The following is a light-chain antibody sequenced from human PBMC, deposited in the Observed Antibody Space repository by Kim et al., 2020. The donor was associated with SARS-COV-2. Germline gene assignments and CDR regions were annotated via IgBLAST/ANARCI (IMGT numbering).Light chain of an antibody. V-gene: IGKV1-16*02. CDR1: QDIGDF. CDR3: QYYVTYPYI. CDR2: AAS. J-gene: IGKJ2*01. Sequence: DIQMNQSPSSLSAYVGDSVTLTCRASQDIGDFLAWFQQRPGKAPKSLIYAASTLQGGVPSKFSGSGSGTDLPLTISSLQPEYFATLSCQYYVTYPYIFGQETNLEF.